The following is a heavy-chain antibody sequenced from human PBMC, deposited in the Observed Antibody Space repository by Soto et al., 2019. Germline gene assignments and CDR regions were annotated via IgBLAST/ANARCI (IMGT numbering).Heavy chain of an antibody. CDR1: GLNFHDYG. V-gene: IGHV3-9*01. J-gene: IGHJ4*02. CDR3: TKEIRRNRDYGPHYFDY. D-gene: IGHD3-10*01. CDR2: ISWTGGPI. Sequence: VQLVESGGGLVQTGRSLRLSCAASGLNFHDYGMHWVRQVPGKGLDWDSGISWTGGPIGYSDSVKGRLTISRDNAKNPLYLQMNSLRAEDTALYYCTKEIRRNRDYGPHYFDYWGQGTLVTVS.